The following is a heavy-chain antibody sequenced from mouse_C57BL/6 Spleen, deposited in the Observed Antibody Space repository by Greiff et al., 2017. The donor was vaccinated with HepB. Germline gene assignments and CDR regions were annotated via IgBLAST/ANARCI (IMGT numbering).Heavy chain of an antibody. D-gene: IGHD3-2*02. V-gene: IGHV14-4*01. CDR1: GFNIKDDY. Sequence: VQLKQSGAELVRPGASVKLSCTASGFNIKDDYMHWVKQRPEQGLEWIGWIDPENGDTEYASKFQGKATITADTSSNTAYLQLSSLTSEDTAVYYCTTQLRLRGFAYWGQGTLVTVSA. J-gene: IGHJ3*01. CDR3: TTQLRLRGFAY. CDR2: IDPENGDT.